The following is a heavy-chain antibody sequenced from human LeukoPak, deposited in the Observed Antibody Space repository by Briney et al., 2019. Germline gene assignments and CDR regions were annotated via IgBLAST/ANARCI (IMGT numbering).Heavy chain of an antibody. CDR2: ISSSGSTI. Sequence: PGGSLRLSCAASGFTFSSYEMNWVRQAPGKGLEWVSYISSSGSTIHNVDPVKGRFTISRDNAKNSLYLQMNSLRAEDTAVYYCARVRRGSSSSFDYWGQGILVTVSS. V-gene: IGHV3-48*03. CDR3: ARVRRGSSSSFDY. J-gene: IGHJ4*02. CDR1: GFTFSSYE. D-gene: IGHD6-6*01.